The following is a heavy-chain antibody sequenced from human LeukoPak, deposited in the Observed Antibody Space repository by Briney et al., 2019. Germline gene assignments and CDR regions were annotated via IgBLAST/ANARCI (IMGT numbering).Heavy chain of an antibody. J-gene: IGHJ4*02. D-gene: IGHD1-1*01. CDR1: GFTFSNYW. Sequence: PGGSLRLSCAASGFTFSNYWMTWVRQAPGKGLGWVANIKHDGSEKYYVDSVKGRFTVSRDNAKNSLSLQMSSLRAEDTAVYYCARGVPTGIDYFDYWGQGTLVTVSS. CDR3: ARGVPTGIDYFDY. CDR2: IKHDGSEK. V-gene: IGHV3-7*01.